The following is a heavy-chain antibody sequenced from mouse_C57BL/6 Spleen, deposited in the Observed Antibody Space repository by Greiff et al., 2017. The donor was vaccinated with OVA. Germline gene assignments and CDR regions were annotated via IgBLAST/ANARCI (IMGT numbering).Heavy chain of an antibody. V-gene: IGHV2-6-1*01. J-gene: IGHJ4*01. Sequence: VKLMESGPGLVAPSQSLSITCTASGFSLTSYGVHWVRQPPGKGLEWLVVIWSDGSTTYNSAPKSRLSISKDNSKSQVFLKMNSIQTDNTAMYYCARHRCDYDEGGYYAMDYWGQGTSVTVSS. CDR2: IWSDGST. CDR3: ARHRCDYDEGGYYAMDY. D-gene: IGHD2-4*01. CDR1: GFSLTSYG.